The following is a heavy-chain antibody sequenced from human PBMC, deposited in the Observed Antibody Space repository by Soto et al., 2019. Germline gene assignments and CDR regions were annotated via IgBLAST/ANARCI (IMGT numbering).Heavy chain of an antibody. CDR3: ARWGTTGGLDV. CDR2: TSYDGSGK. CDR1: GFTFRSYV. J-gene: IGHJ1*01. D-gene: IGHD3-16*01. V-gene: IGHV3-30*19. Sequence: VQLVESGGGVVQPGTSLRLSFVGSGFTFRSYVIHWVRQAPGKGLEWVALTSYDGSGKYYGDSVRGRFTISRDNSRNTVDLQMDSLRLEDTALYYCARWGTTGGLDVWGQGTLVSVSS.